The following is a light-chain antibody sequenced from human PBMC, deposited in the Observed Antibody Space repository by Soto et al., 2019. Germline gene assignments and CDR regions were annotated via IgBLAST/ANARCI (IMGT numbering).Light chain of an antibody. J-gene: IGKJ1*01. CDR1: QSVSSY. CDR3: QQYNNWPPVT. Sequence: EIVLTQSPVTLSLSPGERATLSCRASQSVSSYLAWYQQKPGQAPRLLIYGASTRATDIPARFTGSGSGTEFTLTIGSLQSEDFAVYYCQQYNNWPPVTFGQGTKVDIK. V-gene: IGKV3-15*01. CDR2: GAS.